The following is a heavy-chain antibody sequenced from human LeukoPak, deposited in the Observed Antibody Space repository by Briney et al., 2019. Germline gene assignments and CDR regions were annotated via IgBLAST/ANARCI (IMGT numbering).Heavy chain of an antibody. Sequence: PSETLSLTCTVSGGSISSYSWTWIRQPAGKGLEWIGSIYYSGSTYYNPSLKSRVTISVDTSKNQFSLKLSSVTAADTAVYYCARESTDDILTGYSEGGYYYYMDVWGKGTTVTVSS. D-gene: IGHD3-9*01. CDR1: GGSISSYS. J-gene: IGHJ6*03. CDR2: IYYSGST. CDR3: ARESTDDILTGYSEGGYYYYMDV. V-gene: IGHV4-4*07.